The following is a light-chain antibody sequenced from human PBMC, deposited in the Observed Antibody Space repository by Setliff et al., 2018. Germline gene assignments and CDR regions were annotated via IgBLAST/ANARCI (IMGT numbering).Light chain of an antibody. CDR2: EDI. CDR1: QLGDKY. CDR3: QAWDSSTVV. J-gene: IGLJ2*01. V-gene: IGLV3-1*01. Sequence: SYELTQPPSVSVSPGQTASITCSRHQLGDKYGCWYQQKPGQSPVLVIYEDIKRPPGIPARFSGSRSGNTATLTISGTQAMDEADYYCQAWDSSTVVFGGGTQLTVL.